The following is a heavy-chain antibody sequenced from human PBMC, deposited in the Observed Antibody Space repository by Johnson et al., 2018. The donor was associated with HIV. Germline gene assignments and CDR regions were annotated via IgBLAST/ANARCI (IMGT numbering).Heavy chain of an antibody. CDR3: SSTIAARGAFDI. CDR1: GFTFSNAW. Sequence: QVQLVESGGGLVQPGRSLRLSCAASGFTFSNAWMSWVRQAPGKGLEWVSHISSSGSTKKYADSVRGRLTVSRDNAKKSLYLEMNNLRVDDTAVYYCSSTIAARGAFDIWGQGTMVTVSS. J-gene: IGHJ3*02. V-gene: IGHV3-11*04. D-gene: IGHD6-6*01. CDR2: ISSSGSTK.